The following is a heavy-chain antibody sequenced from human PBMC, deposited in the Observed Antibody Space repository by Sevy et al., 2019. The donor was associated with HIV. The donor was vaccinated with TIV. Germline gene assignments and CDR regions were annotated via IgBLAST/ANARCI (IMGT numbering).Heavy chain of an antibody. CDR2: IYYSGST. D-gene: IGHD6-19*01. CDR1: GGSISSGDYY. J-gene: IGHJ3*02. CDR3: ARGEIAVGISVAFDI. V-gene: IGHV4-30-4*01. Sequence: SETLSLTCTVSGGSISSGDYYWSWIRQPPGKGLGWIGYIYYSGSTYYNPSLKSRVTISVDTSKNQFSLKLSSVTAADTAVYYCARGEIAVGISVAFDIWGQGTMVTVSS.